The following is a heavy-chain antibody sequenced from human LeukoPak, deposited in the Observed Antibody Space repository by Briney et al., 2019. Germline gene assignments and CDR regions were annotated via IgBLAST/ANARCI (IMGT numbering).Heavy chain of an antibody. Sequence: SEPLSLTCAVYGGSFSGYYWSWIRQPPGKALEGSGEINHSGSTNYNPSLKSRVTISVDTSKNQFSLKLSSVTAADTAVYYCARVHHVKSGYFDYWGQGTLVTVST. J-gene: IGHJ4*02. CDR1: GGSFSGYY. CDR3: ARVHHVKSGYFDY. CDR2: INHSGST. V-gene: IGHV4-34*01. D-gene: IGHD3-10*01.